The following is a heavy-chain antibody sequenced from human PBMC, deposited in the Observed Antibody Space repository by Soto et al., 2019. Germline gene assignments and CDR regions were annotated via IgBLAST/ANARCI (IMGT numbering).Heavy chain of an antibody. J-gene: IGHJ6*03. CDR3: ARVSYNWNYVAYYYYMDV. D-gene: IGHD1-7*01. CDR2: IKQDGSEK. Sequence: GGSLRLSCAASGFTFSNYWMSWVRQAPGKGLEWVANIKQDGSEKYYVDSVKGRFTISRDNAKNLLYLQMKSLRAEDTAVYYCARVSYNWNYVAYYYYMDVWGKGTTVTVSS. CDR1: GFTFSNYW. V-gene: IGHV3-7*01.